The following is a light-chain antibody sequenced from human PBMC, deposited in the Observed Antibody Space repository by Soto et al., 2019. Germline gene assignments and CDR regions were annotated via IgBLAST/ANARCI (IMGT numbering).Light chain of an antibody. Sequence: EIVLTQSPATLSLSPGERATLSCRASQSVSSYLAWYQQRPGQAPRLLIYDASNRATGVPARFSGSGSGTDFTLTISSLQSEDFAVYYCQQYNNWPGTFGQGTKVDI. CDR3: QQYNNWPGT. J-gene: IGKJ1*01. CDR1: QSVSSY. V-gene: IGKV3-11*01. CDR2: DAS.